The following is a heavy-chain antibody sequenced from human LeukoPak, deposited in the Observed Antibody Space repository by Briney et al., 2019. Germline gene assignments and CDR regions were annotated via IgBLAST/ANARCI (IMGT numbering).Heavy chain of an antibody. CDR1: SGSITSYY. Sequence: SETLSLTCTVSSGSITSYYWNWIRQPAGKGLEWIGRISSSGSTDYNPSLKSRVTMSVDTSKNQFSLNLSSVTAADSAVYYCARARGRLLLVDYWGQGTLVTVSS. CDR2: ISSSGST. D-gene: IGHD2-15*01. V-gene: IGHV4-4*07. J-gene: IGHJ4*02. CDR3: ARARGRLLLVDY.